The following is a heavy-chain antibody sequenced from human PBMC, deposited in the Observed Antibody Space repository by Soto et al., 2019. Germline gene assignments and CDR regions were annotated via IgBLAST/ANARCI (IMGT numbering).Heavy chain of an antibody. Sequence: AVKFSCKASGGTFSSYAISWVRQAPGQGLEWMGGIIPIFGTANYAQKFQGRVTITADKSTSTAYMELTSLRSEDTAVYYCARGLVTEWSIRYYFKYGGEGALVT. CDR1: GGTFSSYA. CDR3: ARGLVTEWSIRYYFKY. V-gene: IGHV1-69*06. D-gene: IGHD3-3*01. J-gene: IGHJ4*02. CDR2: IIPIFGTA.